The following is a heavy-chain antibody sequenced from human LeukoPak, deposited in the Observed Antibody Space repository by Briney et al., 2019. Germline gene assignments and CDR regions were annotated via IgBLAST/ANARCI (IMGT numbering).Heavy chain of an antibody. Sequence: PSETLSLTCTVSGGSISNYYWSWIRQPPGKGLEWIGNIYYSGSTNYNPSLKSRVTISVDTSKSQFSLKLISVTAADTAVYYCARDGNYFGSGSYRDGNNWFDPWGQGTLVIVSS. J-gene: IGHJ5*02. CDR3: ARDGNYFGSGSYRDGNNWFDP. CDR1: GGSISNYY. V-gene: IGHV4-59*01. CDR2: IYYSGST. D-gene: IGHD3-10*01.